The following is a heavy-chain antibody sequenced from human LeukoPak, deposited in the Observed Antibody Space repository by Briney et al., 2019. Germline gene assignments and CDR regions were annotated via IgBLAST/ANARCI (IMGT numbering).Heavy chain of an antibody. Sequence: ASVKVSCKASGYTFASYYIHWVRRAPGQGLEWMGIIIPSGGGTSYAQKFQGRVTMTRDMSTSTVYMELSSLRSEDTAVYYCARDPSSTKYYFDYWGQGTLVTVSS. D-gene: IGHD6-6*01. CDR3: ARDPSSTKYYFDY. CDR1: GYTFASYY. J-gene: IGHJ4*02. CDR2: IIPSGGGT. V-gene: IGHV1-46*01.